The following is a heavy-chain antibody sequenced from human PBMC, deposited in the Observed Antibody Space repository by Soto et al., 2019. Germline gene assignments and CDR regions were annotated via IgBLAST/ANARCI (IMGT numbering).Heavy chain of an antibody. J-gene: IGHJ4*02. CDR3: AKGRNYGSGSSPLDY. CDR2: ISGSGGST. Sequence: GGSQRLACAASGFTFSSYAVSWVRQAPGKGLEWVSAISGSGGSTYYADSVKGRFTISRDNSKNTLYLQMNSLRAEDTAVYYCAKGRNYGSGSSPLDYWGQGTLVTVSS. D-gene: IGHD3-10*01. V-gene: IGHV3-23*01. CDR1: GFTFSSYA.